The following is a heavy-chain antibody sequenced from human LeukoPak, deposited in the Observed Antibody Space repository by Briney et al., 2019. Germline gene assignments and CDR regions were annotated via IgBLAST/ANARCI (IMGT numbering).Heavy chain of an antibody. CDR1: GFTFSSYA. CDR2: VSSNGAKT. D-gene: IGHD6-6*01. Sequence: PGGSLRLSCAASGFTFSSYAITWVRQAPGKGLEWVSAVSSNGAKTYYADSVKGRFTISRDNYKNMVFLQMNSLRAEDTAVYYCARGPNSNWSGLDFWGQGTLLTVSS. CDR3: ARGPNSNWSGLDF. V-gene: IGHV3-23*01. J-gene: IGHJ4*02.